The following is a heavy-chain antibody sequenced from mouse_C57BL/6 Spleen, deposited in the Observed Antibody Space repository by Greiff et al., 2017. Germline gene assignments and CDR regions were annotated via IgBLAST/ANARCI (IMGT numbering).Heavy chain of an antibody. CDR3: ARYDYDGEFAY. Sequence: VKLMESGAELARPGASVKLSCKASGYTFTSYGISWVKQRTGQGLEWIGEIYPRSGNTYYNEKFKGKATLTADKSSSTAYMELRSLTSEDSAVYFCARYDYDGEFAYWGQGTLVTVSA. V-gene: IGHV1-81*01. D-gene: IGHD2-4*01. J-gene: IGHJ3*01. CDR1: GYTFTSYG. CDR2: IYPRSGNT.